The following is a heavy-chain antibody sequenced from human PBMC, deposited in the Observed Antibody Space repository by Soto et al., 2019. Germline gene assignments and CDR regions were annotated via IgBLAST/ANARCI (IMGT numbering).Heavy chain of an antibody. CDR2: INPNSGGT. CDR1: GYTFTGYY. J-gene: IGHJ3*02. CDR3: ARDSNPVSSGTYQPNDAFDI. Sequence: ASVKVSCKASGYTFTGYYMHWVRQAPGQGLEWMGWINPNSGGTNYAQKFQGWVTMTRDTSISTAYMELSRLRSDDTAVYYCARDSNPVSSGTYQPNDAFDIWGQGTMVTVSS. D-gene: IGHD6-19*01. V-gene: IGHV1-2*04.